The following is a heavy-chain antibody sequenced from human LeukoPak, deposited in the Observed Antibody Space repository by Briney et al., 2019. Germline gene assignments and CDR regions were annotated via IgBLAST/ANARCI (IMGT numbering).Heavy chain of an antibody. J-gene: IGHJ4*02. CDR1: GFTFSSYW. CDR3: ARAPGSSSWHEGGY. V-gene: IGHV3-48*04. D-gene: IGHD6-13*01. CDR2: ISNSGTTI. Sequence: GGSLRLSCAASGFTFSSYWMNWVRQAPGKGLEWVSYISNSGTTIYYADSVKGRFTISRDNAKNSLYLQMNSLRAEDTAVYYCARAPGSSSWHEGGYWGQGTLVTVSS.